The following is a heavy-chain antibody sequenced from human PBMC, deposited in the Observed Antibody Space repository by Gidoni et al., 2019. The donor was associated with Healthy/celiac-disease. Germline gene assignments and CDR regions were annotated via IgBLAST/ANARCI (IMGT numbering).Heavy chain of an antibody. CDR1: GGSFSGYY. V-gene: IGHV4-34*01. J-gene: IGHJ2*01. Sequence: QVQLQQWGAGLLKPSETLSLTCAVYGGSFSGYYWSWIRQPPGKGLEWIGEINHSGSTNYNPSLKSRVTISVDTSKNQFSLKLSSVTAADTAVYYCARVLERLAWYFDLWGRGTLVTVSS. D-gene: IGHD1-1*01. CDR2: INHSGST. CDR3: ARVLERLAWYFDL.